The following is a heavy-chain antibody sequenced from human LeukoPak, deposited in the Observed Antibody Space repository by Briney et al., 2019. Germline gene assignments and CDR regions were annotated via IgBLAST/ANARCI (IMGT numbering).Heavy chain of an antibody. V-gene: IGHV1-8*01. Sequence: ASVKVSCKASGYTFTSYDINWVRQATGRGLEWMGWMNPNSGNTGYAQKFQGRVTMTRNTSISTAYMELSSLRSEDTAVYYCAGGSWVDDAFDIWGQGTMVTVSS. CDR1: GYTFTSYD. CDR2: MNPNSGNT. J-gene: IGHJ3*02. D-gene: IGHD6-13*01. CDR3: AGGSWVDDAFDI.